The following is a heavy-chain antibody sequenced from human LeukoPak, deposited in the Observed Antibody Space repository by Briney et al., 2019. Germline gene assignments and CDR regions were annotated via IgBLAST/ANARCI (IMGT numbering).Heavy chain of an antibody. Sequence: GGSLRLSCAATGFTFSTYSMNWVRQAPGKGPEWVASIRSSSSYIQYADSVKGRFTISRDNAKNSLFLQMNSLRAEDTAVYYCARGDGYDFFDYWGQGTLVTVSS. CDR2: IRSSSSYI. CDR3: ARGDGYDFFDY. V-gene: IGHV3-21*01. D-gene: IGHD5-24*01. CDR1: GFTFSTYS. J-gene: IGHJ4*02.